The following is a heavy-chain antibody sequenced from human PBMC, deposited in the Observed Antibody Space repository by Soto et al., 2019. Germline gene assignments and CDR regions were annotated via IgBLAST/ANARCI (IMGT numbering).Heavy chain of an antibody. CDR1: GYTFTSYG. V-gene: IGHV1-18*01. CDR3: AIHRYCSSTSCYRAFGFDY. Sequence: EASVKVSCKASGYTFTSYGISWVRQAPGQGLEWMGWISAYNGNTNYAQKLQGRVTMTTDTSTSTAYMELRSLRSDDTAVYYCAIHRYCSSTSCYRAFGFDYWGQGTLVTVSS. J-gene: IGHJ4*02. D-gene: IGHD2-2*01. CDR2: ISAYNGNT.